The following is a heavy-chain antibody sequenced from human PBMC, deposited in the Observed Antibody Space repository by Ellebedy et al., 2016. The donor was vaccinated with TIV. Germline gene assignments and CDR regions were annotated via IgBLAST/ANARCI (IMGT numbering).Heavy chain of an antibody. CDR3: ARRALSGYSPDY. Sequence: SETLSLTXTVSGGSISSTSYYWGWIRQPPGKGLEWIGSIYYSGSTYYNPSLKSRVIISVDTSKNQFSLKLSSVTAADTAVYYCARRALSGYSPDYWGQGTLVTVSS. CDR2: IYYSGST. V-gene: IGHV4-39*01. D-gene: IGHD5-12*01. CDR1: GGSISSTSYY. J-gene: IGHJ4*02.